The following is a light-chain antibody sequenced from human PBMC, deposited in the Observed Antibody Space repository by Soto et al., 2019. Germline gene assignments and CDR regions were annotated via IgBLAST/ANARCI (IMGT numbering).Light chain of an antibody. Sequence: EIVLTQSPGTLSLSPGERATLSCRASQSVSNSYLAWYQQKPGQAPRLLIYGASSRATGIPDRFSGSGSGTDFTLTISSLEPEDFAVYYCQQRSSWPPALSFGGGTKVDIK. V-gene: IGKV3D-20*02. J-gene: IGKJ4*01. CDR3: QQRSSWPPALS. CDR1: QSVSNSY. CDR2: GAS.